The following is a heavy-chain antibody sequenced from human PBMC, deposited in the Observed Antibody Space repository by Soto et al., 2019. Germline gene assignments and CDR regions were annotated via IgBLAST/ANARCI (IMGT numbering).Heavy chain of an antibody. CDR2: INHSGST. D-gene: IGHD6-13*01. J-gene: IGHJ6*03. CDR3: ATLSSSSWQYYYPYTDV. Sequence: SETLSLTCAVYGGSFSGYYWSWIRQPPGKGLEWIGEINHSGSTNYNPSLKSRVTISVDTSKNQFSLKLSSVTAADTAVYYCATLSSSSWQYYYPYTDVWGKGTTVPVSS. CDR1: GGSFSGYY. V-gene: IGHV4-34*01.